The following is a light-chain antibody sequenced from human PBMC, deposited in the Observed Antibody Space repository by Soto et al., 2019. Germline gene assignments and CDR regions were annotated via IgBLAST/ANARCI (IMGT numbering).Light chain of an antibody. CDR3: QQRSNWPRT. Sequence: DIVLTQSPGTLCFSPGERATLSCRASQSVSGSYLAWYQQKPGQAPRLLIYDASNRATGIPARFSGSGSGTDFTLTISSLEPEDFAVYYCQQRSNWPRTFGQGTKVDIK. CDR1: QSVSGSY. CDR2: DAS. V-gene: IGKV3-11*01. J-gene: IGKJ1*01.